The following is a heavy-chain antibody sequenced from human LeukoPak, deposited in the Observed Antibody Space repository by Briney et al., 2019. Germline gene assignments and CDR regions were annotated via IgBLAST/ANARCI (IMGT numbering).Heavy chain of an antibody. CDR2: ISYDGSNK. Sequence: SGGSLRLSCAASGFTFSSYAMHWVRQAPGKGLEWVAVISYDGSNKYYADSVKGRFTISRDNSKNTLYLQMNSLSAEDTALYFCARDYPPYLGQGTLVTVSA. CDR1: GFTFSSYA. V-gene: IGHV3-30-3*01. J-gene: IGHJ4*02. CDR3: ARDYPPY.